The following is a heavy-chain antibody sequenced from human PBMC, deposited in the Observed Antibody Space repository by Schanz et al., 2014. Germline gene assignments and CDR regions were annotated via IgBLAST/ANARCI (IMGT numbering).Heavy chain of an antibody. V-gene: IGHV3-30*04. CDR2: ISYDGRSK. J-gene: IGHJ4*02. D-gene: IGHD2-15*01. Sequence: QVQLVDSGGGVVQPGRSLRLSCAASGFKFSIYAMHWVRQAPGKGLEWVAVISYDGRSKDYADSVKGRFTISRDNSKNTVFLQMNSLRGEATAVYYCASADSTNYFDYWGQGTLVTVSS. CDR3: ASADSTNYFDY. CDR1: GFKFSIYA.